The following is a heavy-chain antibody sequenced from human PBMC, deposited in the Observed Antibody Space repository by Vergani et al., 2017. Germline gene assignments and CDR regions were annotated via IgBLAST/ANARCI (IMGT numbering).Heavy chain of an antibody. J-gene: IGHJ6*02. Sequence: EVQLVPSGAEVKTPGESLKISCKGSGYSFTSYWIGWVRQMPGKGLEWMGIIYPGDSDTRYSPSFQGQVTISADKSISPAYLQWSSLKASDTAMYYCARHPTTESYYYYCMDVWGQGTTVTVPS. CDR1: GYSFTSYW. D-gene: IGHD4-11*01. CDR3: ARHPTTESYYYYCMDV. CDR2: IYPGDSDT. V-gene: IGHV5-51*01.